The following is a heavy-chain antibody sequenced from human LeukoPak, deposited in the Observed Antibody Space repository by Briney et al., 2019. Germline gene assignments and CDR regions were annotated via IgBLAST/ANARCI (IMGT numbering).Heavy chain of an antibody. CDR1: GYSLTDVS. J-gene: IGHJ3*02. Sequence: GASVKVSCKVSGYSLTDVSIHWVRQAPGKGLEWMGIINPSGGSTSYAQKFQGRVTMTRDTSTSTVYMELSSLRSEDTAVYYCASADKFPDAFDIWGQGTMVTVSS. CDR3: ASADKFPDAFDI. CDR2: INPSGGST. V-gene: IGHV1-46*01.